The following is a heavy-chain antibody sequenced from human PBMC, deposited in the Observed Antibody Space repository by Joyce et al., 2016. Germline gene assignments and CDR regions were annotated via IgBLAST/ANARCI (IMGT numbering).Heavy chain of an antibody. CDR3: ARTGGSYYDYYYYGLDV. D-gene: IGHD1-26*01. J-gene: IGHJ6*02. CDR1: GFTFSSYW. V-gene: IGHV3-74*01. CDR2: ISSDESST. Sequence: EVQLVESGGGLVQTGGSLRLSCTASGFTFSSYWMHWVRQVSGKGLVWVSQISSDESSTSYADSVKGRFTIPRDNAKNTLYLHMNSLRTEDTAVYYCARTGGSYYDYYYYGLDVWGQGTTVIVSS.